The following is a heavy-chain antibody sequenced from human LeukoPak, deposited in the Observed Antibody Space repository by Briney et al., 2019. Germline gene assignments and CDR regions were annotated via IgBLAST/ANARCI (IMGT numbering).Heavy chain of an antibody. CDR3: ARRNSATFDI. CDR2: INHSGST. Sequence: SETLSLTCAVYGGSFSGYYWSWIRQPPGKGLEWIGEINHSGSTYYNPPLKSRVTISVDTSKNQFSLKLNSVTAADTAVYYCARRNSATFDIWGQGTMVTVSS. CDR1: GGSFSGYY. D-gene: IGHD6-25*01. J-gene: IGHJ3*02. V-gene: IGHV4-34*01.